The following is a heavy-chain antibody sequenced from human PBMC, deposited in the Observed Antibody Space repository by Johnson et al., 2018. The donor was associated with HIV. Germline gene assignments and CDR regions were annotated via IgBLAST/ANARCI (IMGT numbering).Heavy chain of an antibody. CDR2: IRSKANSYAT. J-gene: IGHJ3*02. CDR1: GFTFSSYA. CDR3: TRQQYSSGWYGNAFDI. V-gene: IGHV3-73*01. Sequence: VQLVESGGGLVQPGGSLRLSCAASGFTFSSYAMHWVRQASGKGLEWVGRIRSKANSYATAYAASVKGRFTISRDDSKNTAYLQMNSLKTEDTAVYYCTRQQYSSGWYGNAFDIWGQGTMVTVSS. D-gene: IGHD6-19*01.